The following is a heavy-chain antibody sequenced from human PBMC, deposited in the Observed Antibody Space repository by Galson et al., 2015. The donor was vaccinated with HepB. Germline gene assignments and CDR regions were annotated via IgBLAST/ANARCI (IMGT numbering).Heavy chain of an antibody. D-gene: IGHD5-18*01. Sequence: SLRLSCAASGFTFSSYAMSWVRQAPGKGLEWVSAISGSGGSTYYADSVKGRFTISRDNSKNTLYLQMNSLRAEDTAVYYCAKAVGYSYYYFDYWGQGTLVTVSS. CDR1: GFTFSSYA. CDR3: AKAVGYSYYYFDY. J-gene: IGHJ4*02. CDR2: ISGSGGST. V-gene: IGHV3-23*01.